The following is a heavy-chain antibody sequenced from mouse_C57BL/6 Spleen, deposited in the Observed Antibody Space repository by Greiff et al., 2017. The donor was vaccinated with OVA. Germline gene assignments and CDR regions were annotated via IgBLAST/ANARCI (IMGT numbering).Heavy chain of an antibody. V-gene: IGHV5-17*01. D-gene: IGHD1-1*01. CDR3: ARGDYYGSPYYFDY. CDR1: GFTFSDYG. CDR2: ISSGSSTI. J-gene: IGHJ2*01. Sequence: DVQLQESGGGLVKPGGSLKLSCAASGFTFSDYGMHWVRQAPEKGLEWVAYISSGSSTIYYADTVKGRFTISRDNAKNTLFLQMTSLRSEDTAMYYCARGDYYGSPYYFDYWGQGTTLTVSS.